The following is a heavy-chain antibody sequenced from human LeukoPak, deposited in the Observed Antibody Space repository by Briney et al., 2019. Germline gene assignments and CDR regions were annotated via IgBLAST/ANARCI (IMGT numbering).Heavy chain of an antibody. D-gene: IGHD6-19*01. Sequence: SGTLSLTCAASGGSISSSNWWSWVRQPPGKGLEWIGEIYHSGSTNYNPSLKSRVTISVDKSKNQFSLKLSSVTAADTAVYYCARRGSGWYFPSDYWGQGTLVTVSS. V-gene: IGHV4-4*02. CDR3: ARRGSGWYFPSDY. CDR2: IYHSGST. J-gene: IGHJ4*02. CDR1: GGSISSSNW.